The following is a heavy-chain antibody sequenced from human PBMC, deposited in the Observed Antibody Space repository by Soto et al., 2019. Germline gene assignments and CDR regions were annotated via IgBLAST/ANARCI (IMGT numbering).Heavy chain of an antibody. V-gene: IGHV3-48*01. CDR3: ARDLGYCSGGSCYGPFDY. CDR1: GFTFSSYS. CDR2: ISSSSSTI. J-gene: IGHJ4*02. D-gene: IGHD2-15*01. Sequence: EVRLVESGGGLVQPGGSLRLSCAASGFTFSSYSMNWVRQAPGKGLEWVSYISSSSSTIYYADSVKGRFTISRDNAKNSLYLQMNSLRAEDTAVYYCARDLGYCSGGSCYGPFDYWGQGTLVTVSS.